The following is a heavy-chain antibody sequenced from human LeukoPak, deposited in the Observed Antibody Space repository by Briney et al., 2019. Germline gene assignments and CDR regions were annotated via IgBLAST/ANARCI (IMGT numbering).Heavy chain of an antibody. J-gene: IGHJ3*02. V-gene: IGHV4-30-4*01. Sequence: SQTLSLTCTVSGGSISSGDYYWSWIRQPPGKGLEWIGYIYYGGSTYYNPSLKSRVTISVDTSKNQFSLKLSSVTAADTAVYYCARGSDCSSTSCLTDAFDIWGQGTMVTVSS. CDR2: IYYGGST. D-gene: IGHD2-2*01. CDR3: ARGSDCSSTSCLTDAFDI. CDR1: GGSISSGDYY.